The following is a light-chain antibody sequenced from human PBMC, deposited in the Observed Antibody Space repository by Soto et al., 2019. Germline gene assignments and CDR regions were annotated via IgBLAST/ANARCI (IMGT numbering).Light chain of an antibody. V-gene: IGKV2-30*02. CDR2: RIS. J-gene: IGKJ2*01. CDR3: LEGTYWPKT. CDR1: QSFVHSDGNTY. Sequence: DVVLTQSPLSLPVTLGQPASISCRSSQSFVHSDGNTYLHWFQQRPGQSPRRLIYRISTRDSGVPDRFSGGGSGTDFTLKISRVEAEDVGVYYCLEGTYWPKTFGQGTNVDIK.